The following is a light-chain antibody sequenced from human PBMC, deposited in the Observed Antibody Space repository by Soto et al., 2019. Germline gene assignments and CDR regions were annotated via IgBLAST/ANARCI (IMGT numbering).Light chain of an antibody. J-gene: IGKJ4*01. CDR3: QQYDNLPLT. CDR2: DAS. V-gene: IGKV1-33*01. CDR1: QDIANY. Sequence: DMQMTQSPSSLSASVGDRVTITCQASQDIANYLNWYQQKAGRAPKFLIYDASNLETGVPSRFSGSGSGTDFTLTISSLQPEDIATYYCQQYDNLPLTFGGGTKADIK.